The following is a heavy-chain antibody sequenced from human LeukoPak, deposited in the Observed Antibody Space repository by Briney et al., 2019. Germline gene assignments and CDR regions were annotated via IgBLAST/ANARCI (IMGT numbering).Heavy chain of an antibody. V-gene: IGHV4-30-2*01. D-gene: IGHD6-13*01. CDR2: IYHSGST. J-gene: IGHJ3*02. CDR3: SLGGYSSSWGAFDI. CDR1: GGSISSGGYY. Sequence: PSETLSLTCTVSGGSISSGGYYWSWIRQPPGKGLEWIGYIYHSGSTYYNPSLKSRVTISVDRSKNQFSLKLSFVTAADTAVYYCSLGGYSSSWGAFDIWGQGTMVTVSS.